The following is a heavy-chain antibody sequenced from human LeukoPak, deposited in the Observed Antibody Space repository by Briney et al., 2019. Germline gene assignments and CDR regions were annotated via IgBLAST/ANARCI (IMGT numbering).Heavy chain of an antibody. D-gene: IGHD3-10*01. CDR1: GYAFIHYY. Sequence: ASVKVSCKTSGYAFIHYYMHWVRQASGEGFEWMGIVDPSGDIATYAQKFQGRVTLTTDTSTSTFYMELSSLRSEDTAIYYCARDSFGVRGFDHWGQGTLVTVSS. CDR3: ARDSFGVRGFDH. J-gene: IGHJ4*02. V-gene: IGHV1-46*01. CDR2: VDPSGDIA.